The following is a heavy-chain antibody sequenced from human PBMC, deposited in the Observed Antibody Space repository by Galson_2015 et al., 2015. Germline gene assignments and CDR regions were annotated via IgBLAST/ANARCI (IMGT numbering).Heavy chain of an antibody. D-gene: IGHD3-22*01. CDR3: ARDARLKDYYDSSGYYLAWAFEI. Sequence: SLRLSCAASGFTFSSSGMHWVRQAPGKGLEWVAVIWYDGSNKYYADSVKGRFTISRDNSKNTLYLQMNSLRAEDTAVYYCARDARLKDYYDSSGYYLAWAFEIWGQGTMVTVSS. CDR1: GFTFSSSG. J-gene: IGHJ3*02. CDR2: IWYDGSNK. V-gene: IGHV3-33*01.